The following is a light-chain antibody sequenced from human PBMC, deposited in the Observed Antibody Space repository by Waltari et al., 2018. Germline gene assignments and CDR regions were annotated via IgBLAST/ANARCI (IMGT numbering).Light chain of an antibody. CDR1: RSISPW. CDR3: QQYNSDSHS. CDR2: KAS. V-gene: IGKV1-5*03. Sequence: DIQMTQSPSSLSASVGDKVTFTCRASRSISPWLSWFQLKPGKAPKLLIYKASNLESGVPSRFSGSGSGTEFTLTISSLLPEDFATYYCQQYNSDSHSFGQGTRLEIK. J-gene: IGKJ2*01.